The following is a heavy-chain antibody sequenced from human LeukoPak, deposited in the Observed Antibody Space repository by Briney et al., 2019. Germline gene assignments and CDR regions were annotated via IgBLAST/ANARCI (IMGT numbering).Heavy chain of an antibody. V-gene: IGHV3-21*01. CDR3: ARDPIIMVRGSFDY. D-gene: IGHD3-10*01. CDR1: GFTFSSYS. Sequence: GGSLRLSCAATGFTFSSYSMNWVRQAPGKGLEWVSSISSSSSYIYYADSVKGRFTISRDNAKNSLYLQMNSLRAEDTAVYYCARDPIIMVRGSFDYWGQGTLVTVSS. J-gene: IGHJ4*02. CDR2: ISSSSSYI.